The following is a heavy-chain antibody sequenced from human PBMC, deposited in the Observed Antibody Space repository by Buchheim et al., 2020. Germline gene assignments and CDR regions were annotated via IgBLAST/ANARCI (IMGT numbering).Heavy chain of an antibody. Sequence: QVQLQESGPGLVKPSETLSLTCTVSGDSISSYYWSWIRQPPGKGLEWIGYFYYSGSTNYNHSLKSRVTISVDTSKNQFSMKLNSVTAADTAVYYCARVVGYCTNGVCPFDCWGQGSL. J-gene: IGHJ4*02. CDR1: GDSISSYY. CDR2: FYYSGST. CDR3: ARVVGYCTNGVCPFDC. D-gene: IGHD2-8*01. V-gene: IGHV4-59*01.